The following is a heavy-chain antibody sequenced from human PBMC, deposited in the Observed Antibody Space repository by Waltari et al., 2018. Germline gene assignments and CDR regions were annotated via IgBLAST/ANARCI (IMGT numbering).Heavy chain of an antibody. J-gene: IGHJ4*02. CDR3: ARYATSPSRIDY. CDR2: IKEDGSVK. D-gene: IGHD2-2*01. Sequence: EVQLVESGGGLVQPGGSLRRSCAVSGFTFNTYWMTWVRQAPGKGLEWVANIKEDGSVKNYVDSVKGRFTISRDNAENSLYLQMSSLRDDDTSVYYCARYATSPSRIDYWGQGTLVTVSS. V-gene: IGHV3-7*01. CDR1: GFTFNTYW.